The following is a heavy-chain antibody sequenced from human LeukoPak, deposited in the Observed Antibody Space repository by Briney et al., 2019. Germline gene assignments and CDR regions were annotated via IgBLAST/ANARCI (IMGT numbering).Heavy chain of an antibody. CDR1: GFTFSSYW. CDR3: ARHSRGYSYGGAFDI. Sequence: PGRSLRLSCAASGFTFSSYWMSWVRQAPGKGLEWVANIKQDGSEKYYVDSVKGRFTISRDNAKNSLYLQMNSLRAEDTAVYYCARHSRGYSYGGAFDIWGQGTMVTVSS. V-gene: IGHV3-7*03. CDR2: IKQDGSEK. J-gene: IGHJ3*02. D-gene: IGHD5-18*01.